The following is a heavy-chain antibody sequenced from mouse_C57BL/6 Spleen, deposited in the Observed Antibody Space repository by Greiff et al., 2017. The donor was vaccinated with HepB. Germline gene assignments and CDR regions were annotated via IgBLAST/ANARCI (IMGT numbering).Heavy chain of an antibody. Sequence: EVMLVESGEGLVKPGGSLKLSCAASGFTFSSYAMSWVRQTPEKRLEWVAYISSGGDYIYYADTVKGRFTISRDNARNTLYLQMSSLKSEDTAMYYCTRERLSEGFAYWGQGTLVTVSA. J-gene: IGHJ3*01. CDR1: GFTFSSYA. CDR3: TRERLSEGFAY. CDR2: ISSGGDYI. V-gene: IGHV5-9-1*02. D-gene: IGHD3-2*02.